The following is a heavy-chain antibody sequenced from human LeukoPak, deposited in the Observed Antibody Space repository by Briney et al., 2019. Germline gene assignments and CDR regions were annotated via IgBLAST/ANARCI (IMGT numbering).Heavy chain of an antibody. Sequence: SVKVSCKASGGAFSSYTISWVRQAPGQGLERMGRIIPIFGTANYAQKFQGRVTITTDESTSTAYMELSSLRSEDTAVYYCARAGGNYDFWSGYYLDYWGQGTLVTVSS. V-gene: IGHV1-69*05. J-gene: IGHJ4*02. CDR2: IIPIFGTA. CDR3: ARAGGNYDFWSGYYLDY. CDR1: GGAFSSYT. D-gene: IGHD3-3*01.